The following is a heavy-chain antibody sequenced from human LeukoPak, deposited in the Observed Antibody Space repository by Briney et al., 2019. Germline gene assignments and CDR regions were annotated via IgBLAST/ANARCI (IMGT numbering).Heavy chain of an antibody. Sequence: GGSLRLSCAASGFTFSGSAMHWVRQAPGKGLEWVGRIRSKVNNYATAYAASVKGRFTISRDESKNTAYLQMNSLKTEDTAVYYCTRRSGDDSRGYYDYWGQGTLVTVSS. CDR3: TRRSGDDSRGYYDY. D-gene: IGHD3-22*01. V-gene: IGHV3-73*01. CDR1: GFTFSGSA. CDR2: IRSKVNNYAT. J-gene: IGHJ4*02.